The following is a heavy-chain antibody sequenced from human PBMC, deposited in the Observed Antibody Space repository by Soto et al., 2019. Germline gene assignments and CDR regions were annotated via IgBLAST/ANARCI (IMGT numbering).Heavy chain of an antibody. CDR2: IYASGST. Sequence: SETLSLTCAVSGDSLSGYYWNWIRQPAGKGLEWIGRIYASGSTISNRSLRSRVALSVDTSKNQFSLNLNSVTAADTAMYYCASSGYSRAWY. J-gene: IGHJ2*01. CDR1: GDSLSGYY. D-gene: IGHD6-25*01. CDR3: ASSGYSRAWY. V-gene: IGHV4-4*07.